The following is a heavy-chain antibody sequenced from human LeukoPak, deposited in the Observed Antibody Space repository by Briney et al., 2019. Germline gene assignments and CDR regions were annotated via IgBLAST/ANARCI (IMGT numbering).Heavy chain of an antibody. D-gene: IGHD1-26*01. Sequence: GGSLRLSCAASGFTFSSYGMHWVRQAPGKGLEWVAFIRYDGSNKYYTDSVKGRFTISRDNSKNTLYLQMNSLRAEDTAVYYCVKGRGWEASYYYYYMDVWGKGTTVTISS. V-gene: IGHV3-30*02. CDR1: GFTFSSYG. CDR3: VKGRGWEASYYYYYMDV. CDR2: IRYDGSNK. J-gene: IGHJ6*03.